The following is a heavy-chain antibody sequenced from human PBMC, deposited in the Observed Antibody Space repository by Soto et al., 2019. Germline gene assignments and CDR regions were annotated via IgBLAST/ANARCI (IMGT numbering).Heavy chain of an antibody. J-gene: IGHJ4*02. Sequence: EVQLLDSGGGLVQPGGSLRLSCAASGFIFSSYAMSWVRQAPGKGLEWVSTISGTAGSTYYADSVKGRFTISRDNAKNILIVQMHDLEEEDKHVYYCAKAEGAGYCINGVWSNLDYKGQASLVPVSS. CDR1: GFIFSSYA. V-gene: IGHV3-23*01. CDR3: AKAEGAGYCINGVWSNLDY. CDR2: ISGTAGST. D-gene: IGHD2-8*01.